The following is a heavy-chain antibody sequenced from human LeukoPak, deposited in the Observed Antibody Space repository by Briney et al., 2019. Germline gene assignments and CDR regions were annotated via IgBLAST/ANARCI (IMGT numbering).Heavy chain of an antibody. Sequence: GGSLRLSCAASEFSVGSNYMTWVRQAPGKGLEWVSLIYSGGSTYYADSVKGRFTISRDNSKNTLYLQMNSLRAEDTAVYYCARVSGSGSYSYMDVWGKGTTVTVSS. J-gene: IGHJ6*03. D-gene: IGHD3-10*01. CDR3: ARVSGSGSYSYMDV. CDR2: IYSGGST. CDR1: EFSVGSNY. V-gene: IGHV3-66*01.